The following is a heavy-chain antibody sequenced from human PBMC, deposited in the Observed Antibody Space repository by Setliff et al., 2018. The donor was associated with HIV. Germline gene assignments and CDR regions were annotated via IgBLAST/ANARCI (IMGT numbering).Heavy chain of an antibody. CDR1: GYSISSGYY. Sequence: SETLSLTCAVSGYSISSGYYWGWIRQPPGKGLEWIGSIYHSGSTYYNPSLKSRVTISVDTSRNEFSLQLSSVTAADTAVYFCAKSSPSIGYISDHWGQGTLVTVSS. V-gene: IGHV4-38-2*01. D-gene: IGHD5-12*01. CDR2: IYHSGST. J-gene: IGHJ4*02. CDR3: AKSSPSIGYISDH.